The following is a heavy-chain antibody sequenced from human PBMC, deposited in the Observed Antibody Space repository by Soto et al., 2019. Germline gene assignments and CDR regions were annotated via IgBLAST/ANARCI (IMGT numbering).Heavy chain of an antibody. D-gene: IGHD2-21*01. CDR2: ISYDGSNK. CDR1: GFTFISYA. CDR3: ARDKDAVAHLDY. Sequence: PGGALRLSCASSGFTFISYAMHWVRQAPGKGLEWVAVISYDGSNKYYADSVKGRFTISRDNSKNTLYLQMNSLRAEDTAVYYCARDKDAVAHLDYWGQGTLVTVSA. V-gene: IGHV3-30-3*01. J-gene: IGHJ4*02.